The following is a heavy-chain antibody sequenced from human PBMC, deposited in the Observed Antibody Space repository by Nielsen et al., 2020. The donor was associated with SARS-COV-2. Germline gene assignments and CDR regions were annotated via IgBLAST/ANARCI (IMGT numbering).Heavy chain of an antibody. CDR3: ARTSGSGDCSAC. Sequence: GGSLRLSCAASGFTFSSYEMNWVRQAPGKGLEWVSYISSSGSTIYYADSVKGRFTISRDNAKNSLYLQMNSLRAEDTAVYYCARTSGSGDCSACWGQGTMVTVSS. J-gene: IGHJ3*01. D-gene: IGHD2-21*02. CDR2: ISSSGSTI. V-gene: IGHV3-48*03. CDR1: GFTFSSYE.